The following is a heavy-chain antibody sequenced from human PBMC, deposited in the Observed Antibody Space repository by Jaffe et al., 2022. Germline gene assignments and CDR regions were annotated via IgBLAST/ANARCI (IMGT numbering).Heavy chain of an antibody. Sequence: QVQLQESGPGLVKPSETLSLTCTVSGGSVSSGSYYWSWIRQPPGKGLEWIGYIYYSGSTNYNPSLKSRVTISVDTSKNQFSLKLSSVTAADTAVYYCARFRGDFWSGSKPDYWGQGTLVTVSS. J-gene: IGHJ4*02. D-gene: IGHD3-3*01. CDR3: ARFRGDFWSGSKPDY. CDR1: GGSVSSGSYY. V-gene: IGHV4-61*01. CDR2: IYYSGST.